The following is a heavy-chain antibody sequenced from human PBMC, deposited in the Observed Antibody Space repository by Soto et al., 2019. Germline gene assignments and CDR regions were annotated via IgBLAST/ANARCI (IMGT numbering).Heavy chain of an antibody. Sequence: QQLGALRLSCAASGFPFSSYAMSWVRQAPGKGLEWVSAISGSGGSTYYADSVKGRFTISRDNSKNTLYLQMNSLRAEDTAVYYCALSGYSSSWYYFDYWGQGTLVTVSS. D-gene: IGHD6-13*01. CDR3: ALSGYSSSWYYFDY. V-gene: IGHV3-23*01. CDR1: GFPFSSYA. CDR2: ISGSGGST. J-gene: IGHJ4*02.